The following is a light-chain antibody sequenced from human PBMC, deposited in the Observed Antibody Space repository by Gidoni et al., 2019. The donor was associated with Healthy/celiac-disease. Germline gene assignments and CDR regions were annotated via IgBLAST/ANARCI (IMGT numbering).Light chain of an antibody. V-gene: IGLV1-40*01. CDR3: QSYDSSLSGFLYV. J-gene: IGLJ1*01. CDR1: SSTIGAGYD. Sequence: QPVLTQPPSVPGPPGPRVPSSCTGRSSTIGAGYDVHWYQQLPGTAPKLLIYGNSNRPSGVPDRFSGSKSGTSASLAITGLQAEDEADYYCQSYDSSLSGFLYVFGTGTKVTVL. CDR2: GNS.